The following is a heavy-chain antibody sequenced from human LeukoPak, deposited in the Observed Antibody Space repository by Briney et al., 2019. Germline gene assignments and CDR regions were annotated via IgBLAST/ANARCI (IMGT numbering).Heavy chain of an antibody. Sequence: SETLSLTCAVYGGSFSNYYWSWIRQPPGRGLEWIGEINHSGTTHYNPSLKSRVSISVDTSKNQFSLKLSSVTAADTAMYYCARPDDYDSGGYSSYFQHWGQGTLVTVSS. CDR2: INHSGTT. CDR1: GGSFSNYY. V-gene: IGHV4-34*01. J-gene: IGHJ1*01. D-gene: IGHD3-22*01. CDR3: ARPDDYDSGGYSSYFQH.